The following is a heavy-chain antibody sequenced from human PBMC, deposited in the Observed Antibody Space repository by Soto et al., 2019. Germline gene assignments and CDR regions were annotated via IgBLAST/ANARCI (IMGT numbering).Heavy chain of an antibody. D-gene: IGHD6-19*01. J-gene: IGHJ4*02. V-gene: IGHV4-59*01. Sequence: SETLSLTCTFSGGSISNYYWSWIRQSPGKGLEWIGYISYSGNSNYNPSLKSRVTMSLDTSKSQFSLKLTSVTAADSAVYYCAYITTGQNRSGIDYWGQGTLVTGSS. CDR3: AYITTGQNRSGIDY. CDR2: ISYSGNS. CDR1: GGSISNYY.